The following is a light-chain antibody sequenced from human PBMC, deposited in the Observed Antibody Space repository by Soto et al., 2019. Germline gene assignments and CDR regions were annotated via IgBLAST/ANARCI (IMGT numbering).Light chain of an antibody. Sequence: QSALTQPASVSGSPGQSITISCTGTSGDVGGYKYVSWYQHHPRKAPKLMIYEVSNRPSGVSDRFSGSKSGNTASLTISGLQAEDEADDYCFSYRISSYVFGTGAKVTVL. CDR1: SGDVGGYKY. CDR3: FSYRISSYV. J-gene: IGLJ1*01. V-gene: IGLV2-14*01. CDR2: EVS.